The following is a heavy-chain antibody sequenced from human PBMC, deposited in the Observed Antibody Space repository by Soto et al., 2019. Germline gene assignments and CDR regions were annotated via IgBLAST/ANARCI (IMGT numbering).Heavy chain of an antibody. CDR1: GFTFSSYA. V-gene: IGHV3-23*01. CDR2: ISGSGGST. D-gene: IGHD6-13*01. CDR3: AKGQQLVPVNRVPALDY. Sequence: EVQLLESGGGLVQPGGSLRLSCAASGFTFSSYAMSWVRQAPGKGLEWVSAISGSGGSTYYADSVKGRFTISRDNSKNTLYLQMNSLRAEDTAVYYCAKGQQLVPVNRVPALDYWGQGTLVTVSS. J-gene: IGHJ4*02.